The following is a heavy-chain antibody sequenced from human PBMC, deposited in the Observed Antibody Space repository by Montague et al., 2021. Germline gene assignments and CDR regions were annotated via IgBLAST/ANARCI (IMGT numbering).Heavy chain of an antibody. V-gene: IGHV4-39*07. CDR3: ARVFGSWYVGWFDP. CDR1: GASITSNIYY. D-gene: IGHD6-13*01. J-gene: IGHJ5*02. CDR2: VYYSGNS. Sequence: SXTLSLTCTVSGASITSNIYYWGWIRQSPGKGLEWIGSVYYSGNSFYQPSLKSRITMAVDTSKNQFSLKLSSVTAADTAIYYCARVFGSWYVGWFDPWGQGTLVTVSS.